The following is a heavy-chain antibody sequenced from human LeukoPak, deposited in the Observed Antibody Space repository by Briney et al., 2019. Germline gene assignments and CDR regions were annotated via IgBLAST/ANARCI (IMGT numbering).Heavy chain of an antibody. CDR2: IYYSGST. CDR3: ARGYCSSTSCRNWFDP. D-gene: IGHD2-2*01. Sequence: SEIPSLTCAVSGGSISSYYWSWIRQPPGKGLEWIGYIYYSGSTNYNPSLKSRVTISVDTSKNQFSLKLSSVTAADTAVYYCARGYCSSTSCRNWFDPWGQGTLVTVSS. V-gene: IGHV4-59*01. J-gene: IGHJ5*02. CDR1: GGSISSYY.